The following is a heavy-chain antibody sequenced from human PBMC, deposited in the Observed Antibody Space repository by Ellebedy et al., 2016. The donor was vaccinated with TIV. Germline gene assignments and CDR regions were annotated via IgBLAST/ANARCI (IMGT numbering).Heavy chain of an antibody. CDR1: GGAFSGYY. CDR2: INHSGST. V-gene: IGHV4-34*01. CDR3: ARHVAGQQLVRWVFFDY. J-gene: IGHJ4*02. Sequence: MPGGSLRLSCAVYGGAFSGYYWSWIRQPPGKGLEWIGEINHSGSTNYNPSLKSRVTISVDTSKNQFSLKLSSVTAAATAVYYCARHVAGQQLVRWVFFDYWGQGTLVTVSS. D-gene: IGHD6-13*01.